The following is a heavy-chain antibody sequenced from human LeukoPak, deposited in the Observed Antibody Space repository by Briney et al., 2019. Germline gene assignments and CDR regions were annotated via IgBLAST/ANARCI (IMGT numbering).Heavy chain of an antibody. Sequence: SETLSLTCTVSGYSISSYYWSWLRQPPGKGLEWIGYIYYSGSNNYNPSLKSRVTISVDTSKNQFSLKLSSVTAADTAVYYCAIEQYSYYYYGMDVWGQGTTVTVSS. CDR1: GYSISSYY. D-gene: IGHD5-18*01. V-gene: IGHV4-59*01. J-gene: IGHJ6*02. CDR2: IYYSGSN. CDR3: AIEQYSYYYYGMDV.